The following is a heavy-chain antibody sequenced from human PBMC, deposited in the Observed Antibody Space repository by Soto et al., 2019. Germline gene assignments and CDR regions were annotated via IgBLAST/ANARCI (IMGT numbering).Heavy chain of an antibody. CDR1: GFTFSSYA. D-gene: IGHD6-19*01. CDR2: ISSNGGST. J-gene: IGHJ3*02. Sequence: GGSLRLSCAASGFTFSSYAMHWVRQAPGKGLEYVSAISSNGGSTYYANSVKGRFTISRDNSKNTLYLQMGSLRAEDMAVYYCAREGGRIAVAVYYDAFDIWGQGTMVTVSS. V-gene: IGHV3-64*01. CDR3: AREGGRIAVAVYYDAFDI.